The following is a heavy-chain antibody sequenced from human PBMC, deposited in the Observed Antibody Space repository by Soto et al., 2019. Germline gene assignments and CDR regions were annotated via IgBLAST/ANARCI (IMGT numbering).Heavy chain of an antibody. CDR1: GFTFSSYA. Sequence: QVQLVESGGGVVQPGRSLRLSCAASGFTFSSYAMHWVRQAPGKGLEWVAVISYDGSNKYYADSVKGRFTISRDNSKNTLYLHMNSVGAEDTAVYYCARDRARQLVEYYFDYWGQGTLVTVSS. D-gene: IGHD6-13*01. CDR3: ARDRARQLVEYYFDY. V-gene: IGHV3-30-3*01. CDR2: ISYDGSNK. J-gene: IGHJ4*02.